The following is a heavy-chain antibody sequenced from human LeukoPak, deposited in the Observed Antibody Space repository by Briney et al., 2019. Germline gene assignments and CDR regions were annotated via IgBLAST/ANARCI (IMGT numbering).Heavy chain of an antibody. CDR2: ISYDGSNK. V-gene: IGHV3-30-3*01. Sequence: PGGSLRLSCAASGFTFSSYAMHWVRQAPGKGLEWVAVISYDGSNKYYADSVKGRFTISRDNSKNTLYLQMNSLRAEDTAVYYCARDPAWYSRLNAGAFDIWGQGTMVTVSS. D-gene: IGHD6-13*01. CDR1: GFTFSSYA. J-gene: IGHJ3*02. CDR3: ARDPAWYSRLNAGAFDI.